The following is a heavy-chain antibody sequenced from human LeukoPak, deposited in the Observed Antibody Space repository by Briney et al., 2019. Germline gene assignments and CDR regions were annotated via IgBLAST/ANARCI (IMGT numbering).Heavy chain of an antibody. Sequence: ASETLSLTCTVSGGSISSHYWSWIRQPPGKGLEWIGYIYYSGSTNYNPSLKSRVTISVDTSKNQFSLKLSSVTAADTAVYYCARGDSSSPDWFDPWGQGTLVTVSS. J-gene: IGHJ5*02. CDR1: GGSISSHY. CDR2: IYYSGST. CDR3: ARGDSSSPDWFDP. V-gene: IGHV4-59*11. D-gene: IGHD6-13*01.